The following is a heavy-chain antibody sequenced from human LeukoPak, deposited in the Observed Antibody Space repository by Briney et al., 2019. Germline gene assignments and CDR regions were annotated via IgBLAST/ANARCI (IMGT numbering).Heavy chain of an antibody. J-gene: IGHJ6*02. D-gene: IGHD3-3*01. V-gene: IGHV1-46*01. CDR2: INPSGGST. CDR1: GYTFTSYY. Sequence: GGSVTVSCKASGYTFTSYYMHWVGQAPGQGVEGMGIINPSGGSTIYAQKFQGRVTMTRDTSTSTVYMGLSSLRSEDTAVYYCARALEWLLWSMDVWGQGTTVAVSS. CDR3: ARALEWLLWSMDV.